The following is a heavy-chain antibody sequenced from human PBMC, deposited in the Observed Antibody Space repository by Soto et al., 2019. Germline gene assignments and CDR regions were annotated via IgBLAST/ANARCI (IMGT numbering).Heavy chain of an antibody. V-gene: IGHV4-30-4*01. Sequence: SETLSLTCTVSGGSISSGDYYWSWIRQPPGKGLEWIGYIYDSGSPYYNPSLKSRVAISLDRSRNHFSLQLNSVTAADTAMYYCARSLDYDTSGPYYFDAWGQGTLVTVSS. J-gene: IGHJ4*02. CDR1: GGSISSGDYY. D-gene: IGHD3-22*01. CDR3: ARSLDYDTSGPYYFDA. CDR2: IYDSGSP.